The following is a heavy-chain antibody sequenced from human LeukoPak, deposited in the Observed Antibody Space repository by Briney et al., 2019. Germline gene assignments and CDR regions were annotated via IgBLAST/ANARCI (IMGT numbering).Heavy chain of an antibody. V-gene: IGHV4-39*01. Sequence: SETLSLTCTVSGGSISSSSYYWGWIRQPPGKGLEWIGSIYYSGSTYYNPSLKSRVTISVDTSKNQFSLKLSSVTAADTAVYYCARGEGIAAAGLDYWGQGTLVTVSS. CDR3: ARGEGIAAAGLDY. CDR2: IYYSGST. CDR1: GGSISSSSYY. J-gene: IGHJ4*02. D-gene: IGHD6-13*01.